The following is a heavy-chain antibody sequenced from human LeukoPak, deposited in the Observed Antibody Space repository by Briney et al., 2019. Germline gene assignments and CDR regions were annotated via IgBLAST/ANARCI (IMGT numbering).Heavy chain of an antibody. J-gene: IGHJ4*02. CDR2: INHSGST. V-gene: IGHV4-34*01. Sequence: PSETLSLTCAVYGGSFSGYYWSWIRQPPGKGLEWIGEINHSGSTNYNPSLKSRVTISVDTSKNQFSLELSSVTAADTAVYYCARGRTAKHFDYWGQGTLVTVSS. CDR1: GGSFSGYY. CDR3: ARGRTAKHFDY. D-gene: IGHD2-21*02.